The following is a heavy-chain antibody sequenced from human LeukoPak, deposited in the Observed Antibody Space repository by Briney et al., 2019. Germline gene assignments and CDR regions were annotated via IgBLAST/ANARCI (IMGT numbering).Heavy chain of an antibody. CDR3: AREQGYYDSSGTIDY. D-gene: IGHD3-22*01. CDR1: GGSISSHY. Sequence: SETLSLTCTVSGGSISSHYWSWIRQPPGKGLEWIGSIYYSGSTYYNPSLKSRVTISVDTSKNQFSLKLSSVTAADTAVYYCAREQGYYDSSGTIDYWGQGTLVTVSS. J-gene: IGHJ4*02. V-gene: IGHV4-59*11. CDR2: IYYSGST.